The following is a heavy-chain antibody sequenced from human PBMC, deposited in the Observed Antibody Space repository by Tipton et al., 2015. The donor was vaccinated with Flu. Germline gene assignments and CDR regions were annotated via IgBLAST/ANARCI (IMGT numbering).Heavy chain of an antibody. V-gene: IGHV4-39*07. J-gene: IGHJ4*02. CDR1: GGYISSSSYY. CDR3: ARKYYYGSGRVPTFDY. CDR2: IYYSGST. D-gene: IGHD3-10*01. Sequence: LRLSCTVSGGYISSSSYYWGWNRQPPGKGLEWIGSIYYSGSTYYNPSLKSRVTITVDTSKNQFSLKLSSVTAADTAVYYCARKYYYGSGRVPTFDYWGQGTLVTVSS.